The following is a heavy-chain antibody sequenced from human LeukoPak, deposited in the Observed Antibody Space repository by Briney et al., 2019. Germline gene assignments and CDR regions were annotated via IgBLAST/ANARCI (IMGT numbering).Heavy chain of an antibody. CDR3: AIEVESLDY. J-gene: IGHJ4*02. CDR2: INHSGST. CDR1: GGXFSGYY. V-gene: IGHV4-34*01. D-gene: IGHD2-2*01. Sequence: PSETLSLTCAVYGGXFSGYYWSWIRQPPGKGLEWIGEINHSGSTNYNPSLKSRVTISVDTSKNQFSLKLSSVTAADTAVYYCAIEVESLDYWGQGTLVTVSS.